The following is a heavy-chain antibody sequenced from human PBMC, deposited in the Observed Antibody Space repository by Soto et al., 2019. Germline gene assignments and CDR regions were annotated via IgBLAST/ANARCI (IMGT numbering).Heavy chain of an antibody. CDR3: ARGGSIFGVVIIYEDYYYGMDV. D-gene: IGHD3-3*01. CDR2: IYYSGST. V-gene: IGHV4-61*01. CDR1: GGSVSSGSYY. Sequence: PSETLSLTCTVSGGSVSSGSYYWSWIRQPPGKGLEWIGYIYYSGSTNYNPSLKSRVTISVDTSKNQFSLKLSSVTAADTAVYYCARGGSIFGVVIIYEDYYYGMDVWGQGTTVTVSS. J-gene: IGHJ6*02.